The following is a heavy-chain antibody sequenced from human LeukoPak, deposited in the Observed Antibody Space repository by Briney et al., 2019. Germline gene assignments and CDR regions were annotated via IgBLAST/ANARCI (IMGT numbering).Heavy chain of an antibody. D-gene: IGHD1-1*01. CDR3: ARVPSWKGYMDA. CDR1: GFTFTSYW. J-gene: IGHJ6*03. V-gene: IGHV3-7*03. Sequence: GGSLRLSCAASGFTFTSYWMSWVRQAPGKGLEWVANKKRDGSDRYYADAVKGRFTISRDNAKSSLYLQMDSLRAEDTAVYYCARVPSWKGYMDAWGKGTTVTVSS. CDR2: KKRDGSDR.